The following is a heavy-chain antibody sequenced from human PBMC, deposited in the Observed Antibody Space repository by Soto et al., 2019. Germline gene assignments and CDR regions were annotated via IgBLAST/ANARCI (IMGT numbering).Heavy chain of an antibody. CDR3: ARDHMGAAIARMDV. V-gene: IGHV3-33*01. CDR1: GFTFSSYG. D-gene: IGHD2-2*02. Sequence: PGGSLRLSCAVSGFTFSSYGMHWVRQAPGKGLEWVAVIWYDGSNKYYADSVKGRFTISRDNSKNTLYLQMNSLRAEDTAVYYCARDHMGAAIARMDVWGQGTTVTVSS. CDR2: IWYDGSNK. J-gene: IGHJ6*02.